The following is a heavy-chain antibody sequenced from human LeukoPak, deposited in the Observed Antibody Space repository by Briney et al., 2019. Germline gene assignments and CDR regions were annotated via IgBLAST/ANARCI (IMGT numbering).Heavy chain of an antibody. CDR2: ISAYNGNT. Sequence: ASVKVSCKASGYTFTSYGISWVRQAPGQGLEWMGWISAYNGNTNYAQKLQGRVTMTTDTSTSTAYMELRSLRSDDTAVYYCARDVGYCSSTSCYSVHDAFVIWGQGTMVTVSS. V-gene: IGHV1-18*01. CDR3: ARDVGYCSSTSCYSVHDAFVI. D-gene: IGHD2-2*02. J-gene: IGHJ3*02. CDR1: GYTFTSYG.